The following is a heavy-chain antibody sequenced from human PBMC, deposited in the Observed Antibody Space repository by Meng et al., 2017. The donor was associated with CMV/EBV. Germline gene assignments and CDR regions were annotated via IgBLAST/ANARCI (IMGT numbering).Heavy chain of an antibody. V-gene: IGHV1-18*01. D-gene: IGHD2-21*01. J-gene: IGHJ4*02. Sequence: ASVKVSCKASGYTFTSYGISWVRQAPGQGLEWMGWISAYNGNTNYAQKLQGRVTMTTDTSTSTAYMELSGLRSDDTAVYYCARVFGGGDCYLDYFDYWGQGTMVTVSS. CDR2: ISAYNGNT. CDR3: ARVFGGGDCYLDYFDY. CDR1: GYTFTSYG.